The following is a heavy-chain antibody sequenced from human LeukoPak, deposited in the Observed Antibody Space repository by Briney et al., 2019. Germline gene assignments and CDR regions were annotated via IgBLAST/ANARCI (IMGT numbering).Heavy chain of an antibody. CDR3: ARAMRGTGGAFDI. J-gene: IGHJ3*02. D-gene: IGHD1-1*01. CDR1: GYTFTNYY. Sequence: ASVKVSCKASGYTFTNYYVHWARQAPGQGLEWMGIINPSGGSTSYAQKFQGRVTMTRDSSTSTVYMELSSLRSEDTAVYYCARAMRGTGGAFDIWGQGTMVTVSS. CDR2: INPSGGST. V-gene: IGHV1-46*01.